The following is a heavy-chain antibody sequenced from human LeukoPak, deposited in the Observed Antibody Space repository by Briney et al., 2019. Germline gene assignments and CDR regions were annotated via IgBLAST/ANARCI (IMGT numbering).Heavy chain of an antibody. V-gene: IGHV3-11*01. Sequence: GGSLRLSFAASGFTFSDSYMTWIRQAPGKGLELLSYISCSASDVNYIDSVRGRFTISSDNAKNSLYLHINNLTGQYTAIDYCWRDRRNNDYWGQGTLVTVSS. J-gene: IGHJ4*02. CDR1: GFTFSDSY. CDR3: WRDRRNNDY. CDR2: ISCSASDV. D-gene: IGHD1/OR15-1a*01.